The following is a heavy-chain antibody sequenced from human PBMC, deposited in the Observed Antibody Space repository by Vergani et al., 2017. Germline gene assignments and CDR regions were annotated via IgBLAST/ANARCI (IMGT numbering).Heavy chain of an antibody. Sequence: EVQLVESGGGLVQPGGSLRLSCAASGFTFSSYSMNWVRQAPGKGLEWVSYISSSSSTIYYADSVKGRFTISRDNAKNSLYLQMNSLRAEDTAVYYCASDIPPDYSNYFTYYYYYYYMDVWGKGTTVTVSS. D-gene: IGHD4-11*01. CDR3: ASDIPPDYSNYFTYYYYYYYMDV. CDR1: GFTFSSYS. J-gene: IGHJ6*03. V-gene: IGHV3-48*01. CDR2: ISSSSSTI.